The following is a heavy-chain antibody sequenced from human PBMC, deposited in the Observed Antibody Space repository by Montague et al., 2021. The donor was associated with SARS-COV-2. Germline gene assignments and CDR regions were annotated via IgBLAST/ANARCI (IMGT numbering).Heavy chain of an antibody. CDR1: GCSISSGGYS. D-gene: IGHD3-10*01. Sequence: TLSLTCAVSGCSISSGGYSWNWIRQPPGKGLEWIGYIYHGGSTYYNPSLNSRVTISLDSSKNQFSLNLTSVTAADTAVYYCARGSMVRGGKVYYGVDVWGQGTTVTVSS. V-gene: IGHV4-30-2*01. J-gene: IGHJ6*02. CDR3: ARGSMVRGGKVYYGVDV. CDR2: IYHGGST.